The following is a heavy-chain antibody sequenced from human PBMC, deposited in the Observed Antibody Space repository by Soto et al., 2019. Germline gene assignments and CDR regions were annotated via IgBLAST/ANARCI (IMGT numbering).Heavy chain of an antibody. V-gene: IGHV3-74*01. D-gene: IGHD1-26*01. Sequence: EVQLVESGGGLVQPGGSLRLSCAASGFTFSSYWMHWVRQAPGKGLVWVSRINSDGSSTSYADSVKGRFTISRDNAKNTLYLQMNSLRADDTAVYYCARGGSLNWYFDLWGRGTLGTVSS. CDR2: INSDGSST. CDR3: ARGGSLNWYFDL. CDR1: GFTFSSYW. J-gene: IGHJ2*01.